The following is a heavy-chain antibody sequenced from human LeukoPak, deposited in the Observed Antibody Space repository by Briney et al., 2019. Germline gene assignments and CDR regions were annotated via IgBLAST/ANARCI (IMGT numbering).Heavy chain of an antibody. D-gene: IGHD6-19*01. V-gene: IGHV4-59*01. CDR1: GVSITSYF. CDR3: ARGRVPGA. Sequence: SETLSLTCTVSGVSITSYFWSWIRQPPGRGLEWIGYIYHSGSTNSNPSLKSRVSISLDTSKNQFSLKLRSVTAADTAVYYCARGRVPGAWGQGTLVTVSS. J-gene: IGHJ4*02. CDR2: IYHSGST.